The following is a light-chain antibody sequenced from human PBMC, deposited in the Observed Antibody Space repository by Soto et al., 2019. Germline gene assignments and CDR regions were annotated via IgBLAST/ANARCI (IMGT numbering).Light chain of an antibody. J-gene: IGLJ2*01. CDR3: QSYDSSLRGSL. CDR2: GDN. CDR1: SSNIGAGYE. Sequence: QSVLTQPPSVSGAPGQRVAISCTGSSSNIGAGYEVHWYQPVPGRVPRLLIYGDNNRPSGVPDRFSGSKSDTSASLAITGLQAEDEADYYCQSYDSSLRGSLFGGGTQLTVL. V-gene: IGLV1-40*01.